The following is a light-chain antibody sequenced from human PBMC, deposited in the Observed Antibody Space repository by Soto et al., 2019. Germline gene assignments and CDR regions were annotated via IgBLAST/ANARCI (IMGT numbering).Light chain of an antibody. J-gene: IGLJ1*01. CDR1: SSDVASYTL. CDR2: EAT. CDR3: CSYAGYV. Sequence: QSVLTQPASVSGSPGQSITISCTGTSSDVASYTLVSWYQQHPGKAPKLLIYEATKRPSGVSYRFSGSKSANTASLTISGLQADDEADYCCCSYAGYVFGTGTKVTVL. V-gene: IGLV2-23*01.